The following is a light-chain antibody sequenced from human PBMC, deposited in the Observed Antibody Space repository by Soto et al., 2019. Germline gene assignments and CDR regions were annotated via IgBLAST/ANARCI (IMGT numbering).Light chain of an antibody. CDR2: TSS. Sequence: DIQMTQSPSSLSASVGDRVTIACRASQTVNNFLNWYQQKAGKAPTLLISTSSSLQSGVPSRSSGSGSGIDFTLSINGLQPEDFATYYCQQSYSAPWTFGHGTRVEIK. V-gene: IGKV1-39*01. CDR1: QTVNNF. J-gene: IGKJ1*01. CDR3: QQSYSAPWT.